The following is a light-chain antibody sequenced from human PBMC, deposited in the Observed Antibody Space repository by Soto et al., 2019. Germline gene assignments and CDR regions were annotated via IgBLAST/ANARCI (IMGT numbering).Light chain of an antibody. Sequence: ALTQPSSVSGSPGQSITLSCTGTSSGVGSYSLLSWYQHHPGKAPKLIIYEDIKGPSGVLNRFSGSKSGNTASLRISGLQAEDEADYYCYTYAGGSTYLFGTGTKVTVL. V-gene: IGLV2-23*01. CDR3: YTYAGGSTYL. J-gene: IGLJ1*01. CDR1: SSGVGSYSL. CDR2: EDI.